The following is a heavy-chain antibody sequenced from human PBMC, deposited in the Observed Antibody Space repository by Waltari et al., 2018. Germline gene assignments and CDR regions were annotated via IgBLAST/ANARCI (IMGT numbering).Heavy chain of an antibody. CDR2: ISGGGDST. CDR3: AKENNPLGIPGDYGMDV. V-gene: IGHV3-23*01. D-gene: IGHD1-20*01. Sequence: EVQLLESGGGLVQPGGSLRLPCAASVLPFSISAMSWVRQTPGKGLEWVSSISGGGDSTYYGDSVRGRFTISRDNSKNALYLQMSSLSAEDAAVYYCAKENNPLGIPGDYGMDVWGQGTTVSVSS. CDR1: VLPFSISA. J-gene: IGHJ6*02.